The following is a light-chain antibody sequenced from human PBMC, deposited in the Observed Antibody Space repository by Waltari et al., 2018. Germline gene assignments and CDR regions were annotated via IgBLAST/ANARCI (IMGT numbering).Light chain of an antibody. J-gene: IGLJ1*01. CDR3: YSSDSTGLRV. CDR1: ELPRKY. Sequence: SYELTQPPSVSVSPGQTARITCSGHELPRKYAYWFQQKSGQAPRLVIYEDTKRPSGSPVGFAGSSSGTVATLTITGAQVDDEADYYCYSSDSTGLRVFGGGTTVVVL. CDR2: EDT. V-gene: IGLV3-10*01.